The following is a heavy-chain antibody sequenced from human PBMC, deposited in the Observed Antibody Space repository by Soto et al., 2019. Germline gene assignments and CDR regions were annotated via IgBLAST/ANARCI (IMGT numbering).Heavy chain of an antibody. CDR1: GFTFSSYA. CDR3: ARGTIAAARILANPLDY. V-gene: IGHV3-30-3*01. Sequence: QVQLVESGGGVVQPGRSLRLSCAASGFTFSSYAMHWVRQAPGKGLEWVAVISYDGSNKYYADSVKGRFTISRDNSKNTLYRQMSSLIAEDTAVYYCARGTIAAARILANPLDYWGQGTLVTVSS. J-gene: IGHJ4*02. D-gene: IGHD6-13*01. CDR2: ISYDGSNK.